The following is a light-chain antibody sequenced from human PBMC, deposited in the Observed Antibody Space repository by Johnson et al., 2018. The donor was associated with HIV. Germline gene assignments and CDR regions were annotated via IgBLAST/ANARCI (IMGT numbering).Light chain of an antibody. V-gene: IGLV1-47*01. Sequence: QSVLTQPPSVSAAPGQKVTIYCSGSSSNIGNNYVSWYQQLPGTAPKLLIYTNNQRPSGVPDRFSGSKFGTSASLAISGLQAEDEADYYCAAWDDSLNGYVFGTGTKVTVL. CDR3: AAWDDSLNGYV. J-gene: IGLJ1*01. CDR1: SSNIGNNY. CDR2: TNN.